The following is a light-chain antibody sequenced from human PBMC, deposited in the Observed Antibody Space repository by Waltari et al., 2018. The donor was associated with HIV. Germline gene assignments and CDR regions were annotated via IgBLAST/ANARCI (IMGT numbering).Light chain of an antibody. CDR1: ALPKQY. CDR3: QSPDSSGTWV. CDR2: KDI. J-gene: IGLJ3*02. V-gene: IGLV3-25*03. Sequence: SHELTQPPSVSVSPGQTARITCSGDALPKQYAYWYQQKPGQAPVLVIYKDIGRPSGIPGRFSGTRSGKIVTLTISGVQAEDEADYYCQSPDSSGTWVFGGGTKLTVL.